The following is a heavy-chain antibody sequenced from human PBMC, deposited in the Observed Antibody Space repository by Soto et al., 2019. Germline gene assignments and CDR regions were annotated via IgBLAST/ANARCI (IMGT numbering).Heavy chain of an antibody. CDR3: ARDPRYYYDSSGYFQD. D-gene: IGHD3-22*01. CDR2: ISYDGSNK. CDR1: GFTFSSYA. Sequence: QVQLVESGGGVVQPGRSPRLSCAASGFTFSSYAMHWVRQAPGKGLEWVAVISYDGSNKYYADSVKGRFTISRDNSKNTLYLQMNSLRAEDTAVYYCARDPRYYYDSSGYFQDWGQGTLVTVSS. J-gene: IGHJ4*02. V-gene: IGHV3-30-3*01.